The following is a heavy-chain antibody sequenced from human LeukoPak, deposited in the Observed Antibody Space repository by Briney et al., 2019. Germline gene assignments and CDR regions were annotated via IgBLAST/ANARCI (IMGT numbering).Heavy chain of an antibody. Sequence: PGGCLRLSCSAPGLSFSGHRTHWGPQTPAKGVERGAVISYDGSNKLYADSVKGRITITRDNSKNTLYLQMNSLRAEGTAVYYCAKQGYSSGWYDFQIDPFDFWGQGTIVTVSS. D-gene: IGHD6-19*01. V-gene: IGHV3-30*18. CDR1: GLSFSGHR. CDR3: AKQGYSSGWYDFQIDPFDF. J-gene: IGHJ3*01. CDR2: ISYDGSNK.